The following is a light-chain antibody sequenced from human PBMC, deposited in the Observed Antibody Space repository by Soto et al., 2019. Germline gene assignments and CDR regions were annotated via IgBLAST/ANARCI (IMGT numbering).Light chain of an antibody. J-gene: IGKJ4*01. CDR3: MQGTHLLT. Sequence: DVVMTQSPLSLPVTLGQPASISCRSSQSLVYSDGNTYLNWFQQRPGQSPRRLTYKVSNRDSGVLDSFSGRGSGTDITLKISRVEAEDVGVYYCMQGTHLLTFGGGTKVEIK. CDR2: KVS. V-gene: IGKV2-30*01. CDR1: QSLVYSDGNTY.